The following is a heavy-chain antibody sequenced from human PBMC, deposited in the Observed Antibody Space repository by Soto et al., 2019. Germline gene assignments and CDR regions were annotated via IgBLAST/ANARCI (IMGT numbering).Heavy chain of an antibody. CDR2: ISGSGDTT. Sequence: GGSLRLSCAGSGFTFSYYSINWVRQAPGKGLEWVSYISGSGDTTYHADSVKGRFTISRDNAKNSVFLQMNSLRHEDTAVYYCAGASGLRFPFHYWGQGTLVTVSS. CDR3: AGASGLRFPFHY. CDR1: GFTFSYYS. D-gene: IGHD4-17*01. J-gene: IGHJ4*02. V-gene: IGHV3-48*02.